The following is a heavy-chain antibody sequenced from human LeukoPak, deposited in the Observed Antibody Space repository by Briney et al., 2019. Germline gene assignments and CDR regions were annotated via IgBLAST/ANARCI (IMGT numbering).Heavy chain of an antibody. CDR2: IYYSGSA. Sequence: SETLSLTCTVSGGSISSGDYYWSWIRQPPGKGLEWIGYIYYSGSAYYNPSLKSRVTISVDTSKNQFSLKLSSVTAADTAVYYCARAVVVPAAINGWFDPWGQGTLVTVSS. CDR1: GGSISSGDYY. CDR3: ARAVVVPAAINGWFDP. J-gene: IGHJ5*02. V-gene: IGHV4-30-4*08. D-gene: IGHD2-2*02.